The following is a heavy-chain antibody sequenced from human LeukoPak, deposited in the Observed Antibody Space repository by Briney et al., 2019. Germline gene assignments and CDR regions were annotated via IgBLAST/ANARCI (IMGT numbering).Heavy chain of an antibody. V-gene: IGHV3-30*18. J-gene: IGHJ4*02. CDR1: GFSFRSYG. CDR2: ISSDEINE. Sequence: GGSLRLSCAASGFSFRSYGMHWVRQAPGKGLEWVAVISSDEINEYYADSVKGRFTISRDNSKNTLYLQMNSLRAEDTAVYYCAKGREAYSGSYTPFDYWGQGTLVTVSS. D-gene: IGHD1-26*01. CDR3: AKGREAYSGSYTPFDY.